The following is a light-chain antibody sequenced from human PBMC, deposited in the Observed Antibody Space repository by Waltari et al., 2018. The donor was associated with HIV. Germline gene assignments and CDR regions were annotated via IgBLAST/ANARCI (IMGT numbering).Light chain of an antibody. V-gene: IGKV3-15*01. CDR1: QSVSSN. Sequence: EIVMTQSPATLSASPGERAVLSSRASQSVSSNFAWYQQTPGQAPSLLIYAASTRATGIPPRFRGSGSGTEFTLTISGLQSEDFAFYYCQQYNSWPPRFTFGPGTKVDFK. CDR3: QQYNSWPPRFT. J-gene: IGKJ3*01. CDR2: AAS.